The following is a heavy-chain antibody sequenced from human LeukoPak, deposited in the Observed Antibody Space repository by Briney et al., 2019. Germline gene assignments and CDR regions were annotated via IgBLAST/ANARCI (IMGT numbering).Heavy chain of an antibody. J-gene: IGHJ4*02. V-gene: IGHV1-2*02. CDR3: AKDRTFYDLLTGFYFAGCYDF. CDR2: INPHSGDT. CDR1: GYSFTNYY. Sequence: ASVKVSCKGSGYSFTNYYLHWVRLAPGQGLEWMGWINPHSGDTNFAQKFQDRVTMTRDTSINTAYMELSRLTSDDTAVYYCAKDRTFYDLLTGFYFAGCYDFWGQGTLVTVSS. D-gene: IGHD3-9*01.